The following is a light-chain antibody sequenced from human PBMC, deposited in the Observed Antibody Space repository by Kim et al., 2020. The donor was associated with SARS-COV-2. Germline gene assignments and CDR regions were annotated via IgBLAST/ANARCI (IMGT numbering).Light chain of an antibody. CDR3: QHYIRFPYT. V-gene: IGKV1-5*03. J-gene: IGKJ2*01. CDR1: QTIRTW. Sequence: SASVGDRVTITCRARQTIRTWLAWYQQKPGKAPKLLLYLASTLESGVPSRFSGSGSGTEFTLTIDSLQPDDFATYYCQHYIRFPYTFGQGTKLEI. CDR2: LAS.